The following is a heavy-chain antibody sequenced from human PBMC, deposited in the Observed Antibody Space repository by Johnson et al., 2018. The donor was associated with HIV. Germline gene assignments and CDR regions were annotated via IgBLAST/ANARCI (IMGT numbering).Heavy chain of an antibody. J-gene: IGHJ3*02. CDR1: GFTFSSYG. CDR3: ARVRGLIAFDI. CDR2: IWYDGSNK. Sequence: QVQLVESGGGVVQPGRSLRLSCAASGFTFSSYGMHWVRQGPGKGLEWVAGIWYDGSNKYYADSVKGRFTISRDNSKNTLYLQMNSLRAKDTAVYYCARVRGLIAFDIWGQGTMVTVSS. V-gene: IGHV3-30*19. D-gene: IGHD3-22*01.